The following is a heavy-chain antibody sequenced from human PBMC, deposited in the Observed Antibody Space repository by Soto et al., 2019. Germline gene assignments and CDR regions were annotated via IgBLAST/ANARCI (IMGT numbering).Heavy chain of an antibody. CDR2: IGTAGDT. D-gene: IGHD6-19*01. J-gene: IGHJ3*02. V-gene: IGHV3-13*01. CDR3: ARGIGYSSGWSLKAPLDI. CDR1: GFTFSSYD. Sequence: GGSLRLSCAASGFTFSSYDMHWVRQATGKGLEWVSAIGTAGDTYYPGSVKGRFTISRENAKNSLYLQMNSLRAGDTAVYYCARGIGYSSGWSLKAPLDIWGQGTMVTVSS.